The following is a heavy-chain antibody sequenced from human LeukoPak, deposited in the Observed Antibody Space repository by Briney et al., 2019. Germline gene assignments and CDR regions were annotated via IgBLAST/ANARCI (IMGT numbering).Heavy chain of an antibody. CDR2: ISNNIITK. Sequence: GWSLTLSCPASVFTFSNYSINWLRQAPGTGLEWVSFISNNIITKYCLVPVKGRFTISRDNEKNSVYVQMNSVRDEDTAVYFCARDREYRYGRFDYWGPGTLVTVSS. CDR1: VFTFSNYS. CDR3: ARDREYRYGRFDY. J-gene: IGHJ4*02. V-gene: IGHV3-48*02. D-gene: IGHD2-2*01.